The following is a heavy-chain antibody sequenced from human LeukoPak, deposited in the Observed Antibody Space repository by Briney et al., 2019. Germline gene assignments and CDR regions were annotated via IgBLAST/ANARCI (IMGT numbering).Heavy chain of an antibody. CDR2: IYYTGST. CDR3: ARDGGRDYAVDY. J-gene: IGHJ4*02. CDR1: GGSISSGGYY. V-gene: IGHV4-31*03. D-gene: IGHD4-17*01. Sequence: SETLSLTCTVSGGSISSGGYYWSWIRQHPGKGLEWIGYIYYTGSTYYNPSLESRVTLSVDTSKNQFSLKLGSVTAADTAVYYCARDGGRDYAVDYWGQGTLVTVSS.